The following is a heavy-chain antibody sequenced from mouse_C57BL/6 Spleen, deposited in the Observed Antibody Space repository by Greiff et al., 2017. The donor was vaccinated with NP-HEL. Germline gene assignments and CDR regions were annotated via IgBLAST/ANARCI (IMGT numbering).Heavy chain of an antibody. D-gene: IGHD2-3*01. CDR2: INPSNGGT. Sequence: QVQLQQPGTELVQPGASVKLSCKASGYTFTSYWMHWVKQRPGQGLEWIGNINPSNGGTTYNEKFKSKATLTVDKSSSTAYMQISSLTSEDSAVYYCASHDGYYVLIYYWGQGTTLTVSS. CDR1: GYTFTSYW. V-gene: IGHV1-53*01. CDR3: ASHDGYYVLIYY. J-gene: IGHJ2*01.